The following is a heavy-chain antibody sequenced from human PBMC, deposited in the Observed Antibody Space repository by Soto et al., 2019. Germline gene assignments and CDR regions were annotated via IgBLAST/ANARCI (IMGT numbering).Heavy chain of an antibody. CDR1: GFTFNTYG. CDR3: AKSLAVAAGWFDP. V-gene: IGHV3-30*18. D-gene: IGHD6-19*01. Sequence: LRLSCAASGFTFNTYGMHLVRQAPGKGLEWVAFISYDGSNEYYADSVKGRFTISRDNSKNTVFLQMNSLRGEDTAVYYCAKSLAVAAGWFDPWGQGALVTVSS. CDR2: ISYDGSNE. J-gene: IGHJ5*02.